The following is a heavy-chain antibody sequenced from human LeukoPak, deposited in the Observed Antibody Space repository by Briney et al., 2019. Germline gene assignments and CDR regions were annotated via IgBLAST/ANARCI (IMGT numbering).Heavy chain of an antibody. CDR1: GGSISSGSYY. V-gene: IGHV4-61*02. D-gene: IGHD2-15*01. Sequence: PSETLSLTCTVSGGSISSGSYYWGWLRQPARKGLEWLGRIYTTGSTNYNPSLKSRVTISVDTSKNQFSLKLSSVTAADTAVYYCARHTYCSGGSCYPHYNWFDPWGQGTLVTVSS. J-gene: IGHJ5*02. CDR3: ARHTYCSGGSCYPHYNWFDP. CDR2: IYTTGST.